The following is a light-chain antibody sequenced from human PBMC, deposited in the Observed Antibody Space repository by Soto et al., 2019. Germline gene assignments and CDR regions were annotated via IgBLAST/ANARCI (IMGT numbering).Light chain of an antibody. CDR2: GAS. J-gene: IGKJ1*01. Sequence: EIVLTQSPGSLSLSPGERATLSCRASQSVSSRFFAWYQQQPGQAPRLLIFGASVRATGVPDRFSGSGSGTDFTLTISRLEPEDFAVYYCHQYDSSPTFGQGTKVEI. CDR1: QSVSSRF. V-gene: IGKV3-20*01. CDR3: HQYDSSPT.